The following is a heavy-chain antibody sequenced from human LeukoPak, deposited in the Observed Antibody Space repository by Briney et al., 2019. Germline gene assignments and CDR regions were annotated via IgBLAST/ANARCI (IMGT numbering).Heavy chain of an antibody. J-gene: IGHJ4*02. CDR1: GFTFSSHA. D-gene: IGHD5-18*01. Sequence: PGGSLRLSCAASGFTFSSHAMSWVRQAPGKGLEWISCISTSGDTLYYADSVKGRFTISRDNARNSLYLQVNSLRAEDTAVYYCARHGPGYSFDYWGQGTLVTVSS. CDR2: ISTSGDTL. V-gene: IGHV3-48*03. CDR3: ARHGPGYSFDY.